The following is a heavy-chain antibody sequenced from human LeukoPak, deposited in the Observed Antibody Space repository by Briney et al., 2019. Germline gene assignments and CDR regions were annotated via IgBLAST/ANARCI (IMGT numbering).Heavy chain of an antibody. CDR3: AKESDSGYHSEGPKT. J-gene: IGHJ5*02. Sequence: PGGSLRLSCAASGFSFSDYYMSWIRQAPGKGLEWVSYISSSGNTIYYADSVKGRFTISRDKSKNTLYLQMNSLRAEDTAVYSCAKESDSGYHSEGPKTWGLGTLVTVSS. D-gene: IGHD5-12*01. CDR2: ISSSGNTI. CDR1: GFSFSDYY. V-gene: IGHV3-11*04.